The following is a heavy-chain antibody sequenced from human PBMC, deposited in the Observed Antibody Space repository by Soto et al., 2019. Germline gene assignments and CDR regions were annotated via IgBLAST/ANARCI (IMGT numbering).Heavy chain of an antibody. CDR3: ARAANSVLNYDFWSGYYTRYYFDY. Sequence: QVQLVESGGGLVKPGGSLRLSCAASGFTFSDYYMSWIRQAPGKGLEWVSYISSSGSTIYYADSVKGRFTISRDNAKNSLYLQMNSLRDEDTAVYYCARAANSVLNYDFWSGYYTRYYFDYWGQGTLVTVSS. CDR2: ISSSGSTI. D-gene: IGHD3-3*01. J-gene: IGHJ4*02. CDR1: GFTFSDYY. V-gene: IGHV3-11*01.